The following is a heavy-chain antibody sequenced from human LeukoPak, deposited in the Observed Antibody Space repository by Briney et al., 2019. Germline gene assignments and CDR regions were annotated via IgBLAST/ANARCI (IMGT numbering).Heavy chain of an antibody. D-gene: IGHD5-24*01. Sequence: GGSLRLSCAASGFTFSSYGMHWVRQAPGKGLEWVAFISYDGSNKYYADSVKGRFTISRDNSKNTLYLQMNSLRAEDTAVYYCAKERRWLQLGNWGQGTLVTVSS. J-gene: IGHJ4*02. V-gene: IGHV3-30*18. CDR3: AKERRWLQLGN. CDR1: GFTFSSYG. CDR2: ISYDGSNK.